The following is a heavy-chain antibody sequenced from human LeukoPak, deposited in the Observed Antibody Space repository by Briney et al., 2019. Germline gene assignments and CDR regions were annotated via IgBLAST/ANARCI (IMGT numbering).Heavy chain of an antibody. CDR2: ISSSGSTI. CDR3: ARDDYDSIDY. J-gene: IGHJ4*02. D-gene: IGHD4-17*01. CDR1: GFTFSSYE. Sequence: GGFLRLSCAASGFTFSSYEMNWVRQAPGKGLEWVSYISSSGSTIYYADSVKGRFTISRDNAKNSLYLQMNSLRAEDTAVYYCARDDYDSIDYWGQGTLVTVSS. V-gene: IGHV3-48*03.